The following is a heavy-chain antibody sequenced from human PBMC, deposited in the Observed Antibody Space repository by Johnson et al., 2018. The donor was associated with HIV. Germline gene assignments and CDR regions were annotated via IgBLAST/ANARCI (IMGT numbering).Heavy chain of an antibody. V-gene: IGHV3-30*14. Sequence: VQLVESGGGVVQPGRSLRLSCAASGFTFSSYAMHLVRQAPGKGLEWVAVISYDGSNKYYADSVKGRFTISRDNSKNTLYLQMNSLRAEDTAVYYCARGALGSFDIWGQGTMVTVSS. CDR2: ISYDGSNK. D-gene: IGHD3-10*01. J-gene: IGHJ3*02. CDR3: ARGALGSFDI. CDR1: GFTFSSYA.